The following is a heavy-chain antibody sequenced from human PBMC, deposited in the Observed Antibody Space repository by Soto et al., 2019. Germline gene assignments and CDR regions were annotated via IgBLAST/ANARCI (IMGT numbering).Heavy chain of an antibody. Sequence: SVKVSCKASGGTFSSYAISWVRQAPGQGLEWMGGIIPIFGTANYAQKFQGRVTITANKSTSTAYMELSSLRSEDTAVYYCARATEAPDHSSSLTEVGGMDVWGQGTTVTVSS. D-gene: IGHD6-6*01. CDR3: ARATEAPDHSSSLTEVGGMDV. CDR2: IIPIFGTA. V-gene: IGHV1-69*06. J-gene: IGHJ6*02. CDR1: GGTFSSYA.